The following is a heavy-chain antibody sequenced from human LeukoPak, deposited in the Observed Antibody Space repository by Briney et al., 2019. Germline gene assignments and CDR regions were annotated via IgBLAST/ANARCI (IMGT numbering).Heavy chain of an antibody. V-gene: IGHV1-2*02. CDR2: INPNSGGT. CDR3: ARAGWARGAFDI. CDR1: GYTFTCYY. Sequence: ASVKVSCKASGYTFTCYYMHWVRQARGQGLEGMGWINPNSGGTNYPQNFQGSLTMTRDTSISTAYMELSRLRSDDTAVYYCARAGWARGAFDIWGQGTMVTVSS. D-gene: IGHD2-15*01. J-gene: IGHJ3*02.